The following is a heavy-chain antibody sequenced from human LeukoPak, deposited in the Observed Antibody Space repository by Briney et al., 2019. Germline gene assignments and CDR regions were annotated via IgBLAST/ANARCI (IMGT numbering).Heavy chain of an antibody. D-gene: IGHD4-17*01. Sequence: SSETLSLTCTVSGGSISIYYWSWIRQPPGKGLECIGYIYYSGSTKYNPSLKSRVTISVDTSKNQFSLKLSSVTAADTAVYYCARKHDYEDAFDFWGQGTMVTVSS. CDR1: GGSISIYY. V-gene: IGHV4-59*08. J-gene: IGHJ3*01. CDR2: IYYSGST. CDR3: ARKHDYEDAFDF.